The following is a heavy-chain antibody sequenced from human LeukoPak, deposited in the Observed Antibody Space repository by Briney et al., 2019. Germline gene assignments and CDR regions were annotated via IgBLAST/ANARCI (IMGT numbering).Heavy chain of an antibody. J-gene: IGHJ2*01. CDR3: ARATGDWYFDL. Sequence: ASVKVSCKASGYTFTGYYMRWVRQAPGQGLEWLGWINPNIAATNYAQKFQGRVTMTRDTSISTAYMELSRLRSDDTAVDYCARATGDWYFDLWGRGTLVTVSS. D-gene: IGHD7-27*01. CDR1: GYTFTGYY. CDR2: INPNIAAT. V-gene: IGHV1-2*02.